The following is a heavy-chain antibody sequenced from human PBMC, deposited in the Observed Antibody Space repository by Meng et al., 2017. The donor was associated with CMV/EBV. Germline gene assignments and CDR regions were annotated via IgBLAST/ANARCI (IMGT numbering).Heavy chain of an antibody. Sequence: QVRSEGWVAGRLKPSEALSLTCAFYGGSFSGYYWSWIRQPPGKGLEWIGEINHSGSTNYNPSLKSRVTISVDTSKNQFSLKLSSVTAADTAVYYCARVWDSGWDYWGQGTLVTVSS. J-gene: IGHJ4*02. CDR1: GGSFSGYY. CDR3: ARVWDSGWDY. D-gene: IGHD3-22*01. V-gene: IGHV4-34*01. CDR2: INHSGST.